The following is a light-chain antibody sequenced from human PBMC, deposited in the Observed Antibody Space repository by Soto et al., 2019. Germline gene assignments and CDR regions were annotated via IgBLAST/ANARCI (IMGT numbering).Light chain of an antibody. J-gene: IGLJ1*01. Sequence: QSVLTQPASVSGSPGQSITISCTGSGRDIGAYNYVSWYQQHPGKAPKLIIYGVKNRPSGVSNRFSASKSAFTASLTISGLQAEDEADYYCSSYTTSYFYVLGPGTKVTAL. CDR1: GRDIGAYNY. CDR2: GVK. CDR3: SSYTTSYFYV. V-gene: IGLV2-14*01.